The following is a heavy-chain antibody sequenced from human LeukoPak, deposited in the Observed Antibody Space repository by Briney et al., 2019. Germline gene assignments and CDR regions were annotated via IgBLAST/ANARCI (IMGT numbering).Heavy chain of an antibody. CDR2: IWFDGSNK. CDR1: GFTFSSHA. Sequence: PGGSLRLSCAASGFTFSSHAIHWVRQAPGKGLEWVAVIWFDGSNKYYVDSVKGRFTISRDNSKDTVYLQMNSLRAEDTAVYYCAKERRDGYPDLDYWGQGTLVTVSS. CDR3: AKERRDGYPDLDY. D-gene: IGHD6-25*01. J-gene: IGHJ4*02. V-gene: IGHV3-33*06.